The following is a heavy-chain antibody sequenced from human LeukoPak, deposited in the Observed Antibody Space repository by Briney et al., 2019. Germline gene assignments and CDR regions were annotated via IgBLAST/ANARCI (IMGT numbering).Heavy chain of an antibody. V-gene: IGHV1-69*05. CDR3: ATVALLRGSSGYYYYFDY. CDR2: VIPIFGTA. D-gene: IGHD3-22*01. CDR1: GGTFSCYA. Sequence: SVKVSCKASGGTFSCYAISWVRQAPGQGLEWMGGVIPIFGTANYAQKFQGRVTITTDESTSTAYMELSSLRSEDTAVYYCATVALLRGSSGYYYYFDYWGQGTLVTVSS. J-gene: IGHJ4*02.